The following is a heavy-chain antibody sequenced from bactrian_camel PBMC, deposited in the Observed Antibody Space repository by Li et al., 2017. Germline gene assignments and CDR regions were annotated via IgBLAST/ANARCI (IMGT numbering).Heavy chain of an antibody. V-gene: IGHV3S55*01. CDR3: AAARSVITPLRYGPSCPANYDY. D-gene: IGHD3*01. J-gene: IGHJ4*01. CDR1: RYTYSTYC. Sequence: HVQLVESGGGSVQAGGSLRLSCDASRYTYSTYCMGWFRQAPGKEREAVAAFGGDGDENYADSVQGRFTISQDKVKNTLYLQTNNLKPEDTAMYYCAAARSVITPLRYGPSCPANYDYWGQGTQVTVS. CDR2: FGGDGDE.